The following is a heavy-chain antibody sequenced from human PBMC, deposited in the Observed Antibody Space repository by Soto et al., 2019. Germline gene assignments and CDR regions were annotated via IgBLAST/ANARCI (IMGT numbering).Heavy chain of an antibody. CDR2: ISWNSGSV. CDR3: AKGFFGSITSCSDY. CDR1: GFTFEDYA. Sequence: EVQLVDSGGGLVQPGGSLRLSCAASGFTFEDYAMHWVRQAPGKGLEWVSGISWNSGSVGYGDSVKGRFTISRDSAKNSLYLQMNSLRPEDTALYYCAKGFFGSITSCSDYWGQGTLVTVS. V-gene: IGHV3-9*01. J-gene: IGHJ4*02. D-gene: IGHD2-2*01.